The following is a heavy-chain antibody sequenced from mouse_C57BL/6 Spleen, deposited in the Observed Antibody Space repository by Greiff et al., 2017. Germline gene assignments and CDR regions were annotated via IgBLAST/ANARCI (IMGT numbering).Heavy chain of an antibody. D-gene: IGHD1-1*01. CDR1: GYAFSSSW. Sequence: VQVVESGPELVKPGASVKISCKASGYAFSSSWMNWVKQRPGKGLEWIGRIYPGDGDTNYNGKFKGKATLTADKSSSTAYMQLSSLTSEDSAVYFCARGGTTVVALDYWGQGTTLTVSS. CDR3: ARGGTTVVALDY. V-gene: IGHV1-82*01. J-gene: IGHJ2*01. CDR2: IYPGDGDT.